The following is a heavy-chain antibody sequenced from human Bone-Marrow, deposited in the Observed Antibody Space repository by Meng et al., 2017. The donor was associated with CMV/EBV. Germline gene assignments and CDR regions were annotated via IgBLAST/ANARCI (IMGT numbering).Heavy chain of an antibody. J-gene: IGHJ3*02. CDR1: GGSFSGYY. Sequence: SETLSLTCAVYGGSFSGYYWSWIRQPPGKGLEWIGEINHSGSTNYNPSLKSRVTISVDTSKNQFSLKLSSVTAADTAVYYCARAKEGDTDAFYIWGQGTKVTGSS. CDR2: INHSGST. CDR3: ARAKEGDTDAFYI. D-gene: IGHD5-18*01. V-gene: IGHV4-34*01.